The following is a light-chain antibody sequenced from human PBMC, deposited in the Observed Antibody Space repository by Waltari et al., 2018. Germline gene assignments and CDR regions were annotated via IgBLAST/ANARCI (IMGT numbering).Light chain of an antibody. V-gene: IGLV3-21*01. Sequence: SYVLTQPPSVSVAPGETARITCGGNNIESKSVHWYRQRPGQAPVVVIAYDNERAAGSPGRFSGSNAGNTATLTISRVEAGDEADYYCQVWDANTDPGVFGTGTEVTVL. J-gene: IGLJ1*01. CDR1: NIESKS. CDR2: YDN. CDR3: QVWDANTDPGV.